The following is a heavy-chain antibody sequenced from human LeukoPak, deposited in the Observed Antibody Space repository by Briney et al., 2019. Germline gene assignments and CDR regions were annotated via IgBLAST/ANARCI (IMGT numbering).Heavy chain of an antibody. CDR2: INHSGST. D-gene: IGHD2-15*01. J-gene: IGHJ6*03. CDR3: ARRGKLGYCSGGSCHAPNYYYYYMDV. V-gene: IGHV4-34*01. CDR1: GGSFSGYY. Sequence: SSETLSLTCAVYGGSFSGYYWSWIRQPPGKGLEWIGEINHSGSTNYNPSLKSRVTISVDTSKNQFSLKLSSVTAADTAVYYCARRGKLGYCSGGSCHAPNYYYYYMDVWGKGTTVTISS.